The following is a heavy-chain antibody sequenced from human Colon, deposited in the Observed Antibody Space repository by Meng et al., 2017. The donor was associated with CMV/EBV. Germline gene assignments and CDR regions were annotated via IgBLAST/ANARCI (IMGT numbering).Heavy chain of an antibody. CDR2: IYYSGST. V-gene: IGHV4-61*01. J-gene: IGHJ4*02. CDR1: GGSVSSGSYY. D-gene: IGHD6-19*01. Sequence: CTVSGGSVSSGSYYWSWIRQPPGKGLEWIGYIYYSGSTNYNPSLKSRVTISVDTSKNQFSLKLSSVTAADTAVYYCARASSGGWYDYWGQGTLVTVSS. CDR3: ARASSGGWYDY.